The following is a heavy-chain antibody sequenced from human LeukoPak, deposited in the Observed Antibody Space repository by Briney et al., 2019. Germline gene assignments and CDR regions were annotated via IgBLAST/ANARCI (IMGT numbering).Heavy chain of an antibody. CDR1: GFTFDDYG. J-gene: IGHJ4*02. Sequence: GGSLRLSCEASGFTFDDYGMHWVRQAPGKGLEWVSTISWNSASVGYVDSVKGRFTISRDNAKKTLYLQMNSLRPEDAALYYCAKDYGYSSSWYDYWGQGTLVTVSS. CDR3: AKDYGYSSSWYDY. CDR2: ISWNSASV. D-gene: IGHD6-13*01. V-gene: IGHV3-9*01.